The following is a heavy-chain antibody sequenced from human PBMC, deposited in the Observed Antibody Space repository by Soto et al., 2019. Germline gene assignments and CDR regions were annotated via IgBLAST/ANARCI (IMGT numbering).Heavy chain of an antibody. V-gene: IGHV3-30*18. CDR2: VSYDGSNK. Sequence: GGSLRLSCAASGFAFSSYGMYWVRQAPGKGLEWVALVSYDGSNKYYADSVKGRFTISRDNSKNTLFLQMNSLRAEDTAVYYCAKVAQGHPLINDYRVDVWGQGTTVIVSS. CDR3: AKVAQGHPLINDYRVDV. CDR1: GFAFSSYG. J-gene: IGHJ6*02.